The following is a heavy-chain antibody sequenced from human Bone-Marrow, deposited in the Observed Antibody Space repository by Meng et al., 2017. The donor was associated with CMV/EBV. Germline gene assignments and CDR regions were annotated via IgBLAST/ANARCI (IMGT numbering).Heavy chain of an antibody. CDR2: SKSKTDGGTT. J-gene: IGHJ4*02. V-gene: IGHV3-15*07. CDR3: TTDQMDYYDSSGYYWGDY. D-gene: IGHD3-22*01. Sequence: FSTAWRHWVRQAPGKGLEWVGRSKSKTDGGTTDYAASVKGRFTISRDDSNNTLYLQMNSLKTEDTAVYYCTTDQMDYYDSSGYYWGDYWGQGTLVTVSS. CDR1: FSTAW.